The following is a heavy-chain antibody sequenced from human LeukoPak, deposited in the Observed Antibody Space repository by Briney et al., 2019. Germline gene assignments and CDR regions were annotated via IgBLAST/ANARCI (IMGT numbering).Heavy chain of an antibody. D-gene: IGHD3-10*01. CDR2: SNAGNGNT. Sequence: ASVKLSCKASGYTFTSYAMHWVRQAPGQRLEWMGWSNAGNGNTKYSQEFQGRVTITRDTSASTAYMELRSLRSDDTAVYYCARDRDYYGSGSYIDYWGQGTLVTVSS. V-gene: IGHV1-3*02. CDR3: ARDRDYYGSGSYIDY. CDR1: GYTFTSYA. J-gene: IGHJ4*02.